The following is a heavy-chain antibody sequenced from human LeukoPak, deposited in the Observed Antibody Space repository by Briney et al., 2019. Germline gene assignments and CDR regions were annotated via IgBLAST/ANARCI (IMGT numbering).Heavy chain of an antibody. CDR2: IYYSGST. J-gene: IGHJ4*02. Sequence: SETLSLTCTVSGGSISSGGYYWSWIRQHPGKGLEWIGYIYYSGSTYYNPSLKSRVTISVDTSKNQFSLKLSSVTAADTAVYYCARVGQWPSPFDYWGQGTLVTVSS. D-gene: IGHD6-19*01. V-gene: IGHV4-31*03. CDR1: GGSISSGGYY. CDR3: ARVGQWPSPFDY.